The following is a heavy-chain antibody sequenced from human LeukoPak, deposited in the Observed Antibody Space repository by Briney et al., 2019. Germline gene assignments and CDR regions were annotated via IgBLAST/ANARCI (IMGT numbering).Heavy chain of an antibody. D-gene: IGHD3-10*01. CDR1: GSSISSYY. V-gene: IGHV4-59*01. CDR2: IYNSGST. Sequence: PSETLSLTCTVSGSSISSYYWTWIRQPPGKGLEWIAYIYNSGSTNYNPSLKSRVTISVDTSKNQFSLKLSSVTAADTAVYYCARAVFRGASYTSYYYYGMDVWGQGTTVTVSS. J-gene: IGHJ6*02. CDR3: ARAVFRGASYTSYYYYGMDV.